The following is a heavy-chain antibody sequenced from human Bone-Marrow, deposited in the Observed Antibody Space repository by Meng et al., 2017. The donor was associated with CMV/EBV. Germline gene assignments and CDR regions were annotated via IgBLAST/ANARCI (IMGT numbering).Heavy chain of an antibody. V-gene: IGHV2-26*01. Sequence: SGPTLVKPTATLTLTCTVSGFSLSNARMGVSWIRQPPGKALEWLAHIFSNDEKSYSTSLKTRLTISKDTPKNQVVLTMTNMDPVDTATYYCARMVSAFRNYYYYGMDVWGQGTTVTVSS. J-gene: IGHJ6*02. D-gene: IGHD2-2*01. CDR3: ARMVSAFRNYYYYGMDV. CDR1: GFSLSNARMG. CDR2: IFSNDEK.